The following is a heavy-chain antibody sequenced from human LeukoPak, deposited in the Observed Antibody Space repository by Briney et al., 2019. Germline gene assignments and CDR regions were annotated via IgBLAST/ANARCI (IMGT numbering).Heavy chain of an antibody. CDR2: IYHSGST. J-gene: IGHJ4*02. V-gene: IGHV4-4*02. CDR3: ARGYDGYNDY. Sequence: SETLSLTCAVSGGSISSSNWWSWVRQPPGKGLEWIGEIYHSGSTNYNPSLKSRVTISVDTSKNQFSLKLSSVTAADTAVYYCARGYDGYNDYWGQGTLVTVSS. D-gene: IGHD5-24*01. CDR1: GGSISSSNW.